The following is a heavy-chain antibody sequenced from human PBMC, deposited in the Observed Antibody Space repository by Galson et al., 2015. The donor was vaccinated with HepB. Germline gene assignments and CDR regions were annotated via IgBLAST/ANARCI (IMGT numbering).Heavy chain of an antibody. D-gene: IGHD6-19*01. CDR3: ARDKYYSSGMLLWYFDL. J-gene: IGHJ2*01. Sequence: SLRLSCAASGFTFSDYYMSWIRQAPGKGLEWVSYISSSSSYTNYADSVKGRFTISRDNAKNSPYLQMNSLRAEDTAVYYCARDKYYSSGMLLWYFDLWGRGTLVTVSS. CDR1: GFTFSDYY. V-gene: IGHV3-11*06. CDR2: ISSSSSYT.